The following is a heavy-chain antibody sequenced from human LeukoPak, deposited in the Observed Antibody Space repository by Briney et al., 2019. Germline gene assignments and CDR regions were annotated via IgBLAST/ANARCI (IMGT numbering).Heavy chain of an antibody. V-gene: IGHV4-59*01. D-gene: IGHD6-13*01. Sequence: PSETLSLTCTVSGGSISSYYWSWIRQPPGKGLEWIGYIYYSGSTNYNPSLKSRVTISVDTSKNQFSLKLSSVTAADTAVYYCARIDYSRGGRSDYWGQGTLVTVSS. CDR1: GGSISSYY. J-gene: IGHJ4*02. CDR3: ARIDYSRGGRSDY. CDR2: IYYSGST.